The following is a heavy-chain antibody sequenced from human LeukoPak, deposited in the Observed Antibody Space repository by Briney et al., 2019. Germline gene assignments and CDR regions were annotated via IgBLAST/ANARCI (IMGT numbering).Heavy chain of an antibody. V-gene: IGHV1-2*02. Sequence: GSVNVSCKASGYTFTGYYIHWVRQAPGQRLEWMGWINPNSGGTNYAQKFQGRVTMTRDRSISTAYRELGRLRSHATPVYFVSRAGVRGVDAFDIWGQGTMVTASS. CDR1: GYTFTGYY. J-gene: IGHJ3*02. CDR3: SRAGVRGVDAFDI. CDR2: INPNSGGT. D-gene: IGHD3-10*01.